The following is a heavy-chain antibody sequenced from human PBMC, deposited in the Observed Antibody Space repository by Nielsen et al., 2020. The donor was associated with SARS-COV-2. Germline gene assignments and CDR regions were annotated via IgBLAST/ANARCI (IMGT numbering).Heavy chain of an antibody. CDR1: GFSFSGSA. V-gene: IGHV3-73*01. CDR2: IRSKANSYAT. J-gene: IGHJ4*02. Sequence: GESLKISCAASGFSFSGSAMHWVRQASGKGLEWVGRIRSKANSYATAYAASVKGRFTISRDDSKNTAYLQMNSLKTEDTAVYYCTYPMVRGHYWGQGTLVTVSS. D-gene: IGHD3-10*01. CDR3: TYPMVRGHY.